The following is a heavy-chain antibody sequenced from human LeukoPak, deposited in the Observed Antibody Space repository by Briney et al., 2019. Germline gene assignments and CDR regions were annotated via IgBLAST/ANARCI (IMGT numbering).Heavy chain of an antibody. J-gene: IGHJ4*02. CDR2: IYHSGST. Sequence: SETLSLTCAVSGYSISSGYYWGWIRQPPGKGLEWIGSIYHSGSTYYNPSLKSRVTISVDTSKNQFSLKLSSVTAADTAVYYCARAIAVAGSRGSDYWGQGTLVTVSS. CDR3: ARAIAVAGSRGSDY. CDR1: GYSISSGYY. V-gene: IGHV4-38-2*01. D-gene: IGHD6-19*01.